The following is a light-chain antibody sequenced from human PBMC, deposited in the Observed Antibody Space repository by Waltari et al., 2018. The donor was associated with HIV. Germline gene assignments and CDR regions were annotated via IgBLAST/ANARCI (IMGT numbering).Light chain of an antibody. CDR3: QQRSRWPPAYT. Sequence: EIVLTQSPATLSLSPGESATLSCRASQSVSIYLAWYQQKPGQPPRLLIYDASNRATDIPARFSGSESGTDFTLNISSLEPEDFAVYYCQQRSRWPPAYTFGQGTKLEIK. J-gene: IGKJ2*01. CDR2: DAS. CDR1: QSVSIY. V-gene: IGKV3-11*01.